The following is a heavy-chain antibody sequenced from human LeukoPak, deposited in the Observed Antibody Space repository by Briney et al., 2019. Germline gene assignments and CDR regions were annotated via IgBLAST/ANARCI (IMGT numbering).Heavy chain of an antibody. CDR1: GFTCSSYE. CDR2: FSGSGGST. V-gene: IGHV3-23*01. J-gene: IGHJ4*02. D-gene: IGHD5-24*01. CDR3: AKSGYNRFDY. Sequence: GGSLRVSREASGFTCSSYEMNWVRQAPGKGLEWVSSFSGSGGSTYYADSVKGRFTISRDNSKNTLYLQMISLRAEDTAVYYCAKSGYNRFDYWGQGTLVTVSS.